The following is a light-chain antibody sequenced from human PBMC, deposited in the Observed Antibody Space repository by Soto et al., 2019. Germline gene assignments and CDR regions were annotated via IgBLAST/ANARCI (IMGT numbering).Light chain of an antibody. CDR1: QSISSY. CDR2: AAS. J-gene: IGKJ1*01. Sequence: DIQMTQSPSSQSASVGERVTISCRASQSISSYLNWYQQKPGKAPKLLIYAASSLQSGVPSRFSGSGSGTDFTLTISSLQPEDFATYYCQQSYSTPWTFGQGTKVDIK. CDR3: QQSYSTPWT. V-gene: IGKV1-39*01.